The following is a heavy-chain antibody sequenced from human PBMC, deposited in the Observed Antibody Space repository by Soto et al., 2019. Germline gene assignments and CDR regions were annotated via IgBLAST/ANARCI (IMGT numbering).Heavy chain of an antibody. Sequence: GESLKISCKGSVYSFTSYWISWVRQMPGKGLEWMGRIDPSDSYTNYSPSFQGHVTISADKSISTAYLQWSSLKASDTATYYCASRNFPGYYGSGSGFYHYGMDVWGQGTTVTGSS. J-gene: IGHJ6*02. CDR1: VYSFTSYW. V-gene: IGHV5-10-1*01. D-gene: IGHD3-10*01. CDR3: ASRNFPGYYGSGSGFYHYGMDV. CDR2: IDPSDSYT.